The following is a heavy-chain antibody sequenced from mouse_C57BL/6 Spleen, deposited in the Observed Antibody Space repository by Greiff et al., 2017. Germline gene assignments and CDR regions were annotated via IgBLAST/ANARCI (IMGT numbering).Heavy chain of an antibody. V-gene: IGHV1-42*01. CDR1: GYSFTGYY. CDR2: INPSTGGT. J-gene: IGHJ4*01. D-gene: IGHD3-1*01. Sequence: EVQLQQSGPELVKPGASVKISCKASGYSFTGYYMNWVKQSPEKSLEWIGEINPSTGGTTYNQKFKAKATLTVDKSSSTAYMQLKSLTSEDSAVYYCARRAFAGRAMDYWGQGTSVTVSS. CDR3: ARRAFAGRAMDY.